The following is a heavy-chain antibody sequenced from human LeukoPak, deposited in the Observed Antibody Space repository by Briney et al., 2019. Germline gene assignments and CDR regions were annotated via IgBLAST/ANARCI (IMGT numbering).Heavy chain of an antibody. V-gene: IGHV3-23*01. Sequence: GGSLRLSCAASGFTVSSYGMTWVRQAPGKGLEWVSAFSATDGSAQYAESVKGRFTISRDNSKNSLFLQINSLTDEDTAVYYCAKASIAAAGTGAFDVWGPGTMVTVSS. CDR2: FSATDGSA. CDR1: GFTVSSYG. D-gene: IGHD6-13*01. CDR3: AKASIAAAGTGAFDV. J-gene: IGHJ3*01.